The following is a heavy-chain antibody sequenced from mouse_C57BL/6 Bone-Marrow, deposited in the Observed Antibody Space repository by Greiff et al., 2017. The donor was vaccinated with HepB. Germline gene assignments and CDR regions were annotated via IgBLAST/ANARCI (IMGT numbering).Heavy chain of an antibody. CDR3: ARSYYYGSSYDYAMDY. CDR1: GYSITSDY. Sequence: EVQLVESGPGLAKPSQTLSLTCSVTGYSITSDYWNWIRKFPGNKLEYMGYISYSGSTYYNPSLKSRISITRDTSKNQYYLQLNSVTTEDTATYYCARSYYYGSSYDYAMDYWGQGTSVTVSS. J-gene: IGHJ4*01. V-gene: IGHV3-8*01. CDR2: ISYSGST. D-gene: IGHD1-1*01.